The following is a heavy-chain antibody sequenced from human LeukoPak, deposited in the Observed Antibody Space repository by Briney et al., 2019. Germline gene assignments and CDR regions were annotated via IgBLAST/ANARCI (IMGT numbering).Heavy chain of an antibody. Sequence: ASVKVSCKASGYTFTTYYIHWVRQAPGQGLEWMGMINPSDGATTYAQKFQGRGTMTRDMSTTTGYMDVRTLRSEDTVVCFCAREQRGGLSGNLGGLFASYHTYYYMDVWGRGTTVTVSS. CDR1: GYTFTTYY. CDR2: INPSDGAT. CDR3: AREQRGGLSGNLGGLFASYHTYYYMDV. J-gene: IGHJ6*03. V-gene: IGHV1-46*01. D-gene: IGHD1-26*01.